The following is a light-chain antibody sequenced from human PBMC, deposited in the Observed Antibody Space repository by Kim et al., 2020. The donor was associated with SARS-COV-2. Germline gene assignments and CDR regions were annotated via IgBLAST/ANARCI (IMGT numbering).Light chain of an antibody. V-gene: IGKV1-5*03. Sequence: SASVGDRVPITCRASQSVNNWLAWYQQKPGKAPKLLIYHTSSLQSGVPSRFSGSGSGTEFTLTISSLQPDDFATYYCQQYSNYWTFGQGTKVDIK. CDR3: QQYSNYWT. CDR1: QSVNNW. J-gene: IGKJ1*01. CDR2: HTS.